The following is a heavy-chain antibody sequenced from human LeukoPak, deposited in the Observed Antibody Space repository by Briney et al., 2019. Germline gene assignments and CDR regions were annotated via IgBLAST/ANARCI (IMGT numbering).Heavy chain of an antibody. CDR1: GGTFSSYA. V-gene: IGHV1-69*13. D-gene: IGHD3-22*01. Sequence: VKVSCKASGGTFSSYAISWVRQATGQGLEWMGGIIPIFGTANYAQKFQGRVTITADESTSTAYMELSSLRSEDTAVYYCARQKPFGDSSGYYYPSDYWGQGTLVTVSS. CDR3: ARQKPFGDSSGYYYPSDY. CDR2: IIPIFGTA. J-gene: IGHJ4*02.